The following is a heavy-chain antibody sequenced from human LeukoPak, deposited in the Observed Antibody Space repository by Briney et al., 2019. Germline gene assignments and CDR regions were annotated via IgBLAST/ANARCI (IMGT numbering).Heavy chain of an antibody. CDR2: ISAYNGNT. V-gene: IGHV1-18*01. D-gene: IGHD3-16*02. CDR1: GYTFTSYG. J-gene: IGHJ4*02. CDR3: ARELKGRMITFGGVIVSNY. Sequence: GASVKVSCKASGYTFTSYGISWVRQAPGQGLEWMGWISAYNGNTNYAQKLQGRVTMTTDTSTSTAYMELSRLRSDDTAVYYCARELKGRMITFGGVIVSNYWGQGTLVTVSS.